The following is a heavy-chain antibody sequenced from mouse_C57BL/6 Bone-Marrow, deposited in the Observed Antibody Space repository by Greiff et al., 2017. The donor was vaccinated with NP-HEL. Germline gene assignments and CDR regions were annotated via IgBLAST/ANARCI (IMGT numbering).Heavy chain of an antibody. Sequence: EVQLQQSGPVLVKPGASVKMSCKASGYTFTDYYMNWVKQSHGKSLEWIGVINPYNGGTSYNQKFKGKATLTVDKSSSTAYMELNSLTSEDSAVYYCASLFTTVVATGDYWGQGTTLTVSS. CDR3: ASLFTTVVATGDY. V-gene: IGHV1-19*01. J-gene: IGHJ2*01. CDR1: GYTFTDYY. CDR2: INPYNGGT. D-gene: IGHD1-1*01.